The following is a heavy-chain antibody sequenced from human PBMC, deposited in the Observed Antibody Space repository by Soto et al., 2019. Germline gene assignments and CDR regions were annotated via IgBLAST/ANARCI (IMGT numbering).Heavy chain of an antibody. CDR1: GDSIYSGSYY. Sequence: QVQLQESGPGLVKPSQTLSLTCTVSGDSIYSGSYYWNWIRQHPGKGLEWIGNIYYNGNTNYNPSLESRVTISVDTSQNQFSLKLNSVTAADTAVYYCARVTAVAGIDDYYGMDVWGQGTTVTVS. D-gene: IGHD6-19*01. J-gene: IGHJ6*02. CDR3: ARVTAVAGIDDYYGMDV. CDR2: IYYNGNT. V-gene: IGHV4-31*03.